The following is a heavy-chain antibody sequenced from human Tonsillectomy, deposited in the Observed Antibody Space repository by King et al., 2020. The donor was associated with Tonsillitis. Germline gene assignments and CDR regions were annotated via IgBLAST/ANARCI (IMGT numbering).Heavy chain of an antibody. Sequence: GPLQGSCPGLVQPSETLSLTCTVSGGSMSNHYWSWIRQPPGKGLEWIGYIYYSGTTKYNPSLKSRVTISMATSKNQFSLRLSSVTAADSAVYYCAREYCDNTSCYFFDYWGQGTLVTVSS. D-gene: IGHD2-2*01. CDR2: IYYSGTT. CDR1: GGSMSNHY. J-gene: IGHJ4*02. CDR3: AREYCDNTSCYFFDY. V-gene: IGHV4-59*11.